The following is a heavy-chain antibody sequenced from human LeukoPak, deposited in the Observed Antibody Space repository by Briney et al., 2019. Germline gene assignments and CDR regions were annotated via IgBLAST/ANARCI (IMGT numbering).Heavy chain of an antibody. D-gene: IGHD3-9*01. Sequence: GASVKVSCKASGGTFSSYAISWVRQAPGQGLEWMGRINPNSGGTNYAQKFQGRVTMTRDTSISTAYMELSRLRSDDTAVYYCARSVSLRYFGVPNDFDYWGQGTLVTVSS. CDR2: INPNSGGT. CDR1: GGTFSSYA. CDR3: ARSVSLRYFGVPNDFDY. V-gene: IGHV1-2*06. J-gene: IGHJ4*02.